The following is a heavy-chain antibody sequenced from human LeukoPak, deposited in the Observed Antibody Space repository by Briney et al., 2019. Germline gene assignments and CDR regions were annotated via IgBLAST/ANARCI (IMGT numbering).Heavy chain of an antibody. D-gene: IGHD2-21*02. J-gene: IGHJ5*02. V-gene: IGHV1-2*02. Sequence: ASVKVSCKASGYTFTGYYMRWVRQAPGQGLEWMGWINPNSGGTNYAQKFQGRVTMTRDTSISTAYMELSRLRSDDTAVYYCARERQYCGGDCYSGWFDPWGQGTLVAVSS. CDR2: INPNSGGT. CDR1: GYTFTGYY. CDR3: ARERQYCGGDCYSGWFDP.